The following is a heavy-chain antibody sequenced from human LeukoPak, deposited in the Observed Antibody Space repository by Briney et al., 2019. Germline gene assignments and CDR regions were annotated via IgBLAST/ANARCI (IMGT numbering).Heavy chain of an antibody. V-gene: IGHV4-31*03. CDR1: GGSISSGGYY. CDR2: IYYSGST. D-gene: IGHD2-2*02. J-gene: IGHJ5*02. Sequence: PSEILSLTCTVSGGSISSGGYYWSWIRQHPGKGLEWIGYIYYSGSTYYNPSLKSRVTISVDTSKNQFSLKLSSVTAADTAVYYCGGYQLLYPWFDPWGQGTLVTVSS. CDR3: GGYQLLYPWFDP.